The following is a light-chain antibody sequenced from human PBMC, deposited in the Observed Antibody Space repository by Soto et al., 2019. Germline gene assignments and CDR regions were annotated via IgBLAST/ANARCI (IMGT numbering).Light chain of an antibody. CDR3: SSYTSATTYV. V-gene: IGLV2-14*01. CDR2: DVS. CDR1: ISDVGDYNY. Sequence: QSVLAQPASVSGSPGQSITISCTGTISDVGDYNYDSWYQQYPGEAPKVIIYDVSHRPAVVSNRFSGSKSGNAASLTISCLQNQDEADYYCSSYTSATTYVFGTATKVT. J-gene: IGLJ1*01.